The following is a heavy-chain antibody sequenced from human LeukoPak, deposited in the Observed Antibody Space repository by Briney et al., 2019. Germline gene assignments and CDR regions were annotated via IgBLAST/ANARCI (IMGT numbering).Heavy chain of an antibody. CDR1: GYTFTSYA. CDR3: ARDYDDSSGYPY. D-gene: IGHD3-22*01. CDR2: INAGNGNT. V-gene: IGHV1-3*01. J-gene: IGHJ4*02. Sequence: ASVKVSCKASGYTFTSYAMHWVRQAPGQRLEWMGWINAGNGNTKYSQKFQGRVTITRDTSASTAYMELSSLRSEDTAVYYCARDYDDSSGYPYWGQGTLVTVSS.